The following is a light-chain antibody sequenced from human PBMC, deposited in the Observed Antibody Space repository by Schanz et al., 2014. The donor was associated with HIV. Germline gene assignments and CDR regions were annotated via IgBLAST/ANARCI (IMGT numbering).Light chain of an antibody. CDR1: SSNIGSNY. CDR2: DNT. Sequence: QSVLTQPPSASGTPGQRVTISCSGSSSNIGSNYVYWYQQLPGTAPKLLIFDNTNRPSGVPARFSGSKSASSASLAISGLQAEDEADYFCQSFDSSLNGVVFGGGTKVTVL. V-gene: IGLV1-44*01. CDR3: QSFDSSLNGVV. J-gene: IGLJ3*02.